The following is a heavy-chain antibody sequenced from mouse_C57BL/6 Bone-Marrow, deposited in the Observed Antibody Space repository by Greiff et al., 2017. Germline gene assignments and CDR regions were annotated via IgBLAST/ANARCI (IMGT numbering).Heavy chain of an antibody. CDR1: GYTFTSYT. J-gene: IGHJ2*01. V-gene: IGHV1-4*01. CDR2: INPSSGYN. Sequence: QVQLQQSGAELARPGASVKMSCKASGYTFTSYTMHWVKQRPGRGLEWIGYINPSSGYNKYNQKFKDKATLTADKSSSTAYMQLSSLTSEDSAVYYCARASTVGGDYWGQGTTLTVSS. D-gene: IGHD1-1*01. CDR3: ARASTVGGDY.